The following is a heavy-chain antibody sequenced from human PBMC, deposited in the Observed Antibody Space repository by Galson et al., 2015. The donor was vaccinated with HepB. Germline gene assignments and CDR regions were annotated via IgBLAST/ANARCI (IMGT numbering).Heavy chain of an antibody. D-gene: IGHD6-13*01. J-gene: IGHJ4*02. CDR2: IRSKTYGETI. CDR3: SRLYDSNWSFHPHDH. V-gene: IGHV3-49*03. Sequence: SLRLSCAASGFTFSSYAMSWFRQAPGKGPEWVGLIRSKTYGETIENAAYVRDRFTISRDDSNSIVFLQMSSLKTEDTAVYYCSRLYDSNWSFHPHDHWGQGTLVTVSS. CDR1: GFTFSSYA.